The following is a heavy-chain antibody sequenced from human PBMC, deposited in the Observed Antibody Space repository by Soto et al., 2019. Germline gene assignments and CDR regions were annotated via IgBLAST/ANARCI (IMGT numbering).Heavy chain of an antibody. CDR1: GFTVSSNY. Sequence: PGGSLRLSCAASGFTVSSNYMSWVRQAPGKGLEWVSVIYSGGSTFYADSVKGRFTTSRDNSKNTLYLLINSLRAEDTAVYYCATTATPYYYYMDVWGKGTTVTVSS. D-gene: IGHD4-17*01. CDR3: ATTATPYYYYMDV. V-gene: IGHV3-66*01. J-gene: IGHJ6*03. CDR2: IYSGGST.